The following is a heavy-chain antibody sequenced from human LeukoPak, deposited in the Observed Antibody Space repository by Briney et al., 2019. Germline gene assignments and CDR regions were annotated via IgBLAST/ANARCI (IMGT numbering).Heavy chain of an antibody. J-gene: IGHJ5*02. D-gene: IGHD3-9*01. CDR1: GFTFSSYW. CDR3: ARETGLTGYYLASHERYNWFDP. CDR2: INQGGSDK. Sequence: TGGSLRLSCTVSGFTFSSYWMSWVRQAPGKGLEWVANINQGGSDKSYVDSVKGRFTVSRDNAKKSLYLQMNSLRAEDTAVYYCARETGLTGYYLASHERYNWFDPWGQGTLVTVSS. V-gene: IGHV3-7*01.